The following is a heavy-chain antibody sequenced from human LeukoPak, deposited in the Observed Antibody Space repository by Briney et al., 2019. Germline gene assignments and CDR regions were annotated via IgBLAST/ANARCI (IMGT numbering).Heavy chain of an antibody. D-gene: IGHD4-11*01. J-gene: IGHJ4*02. CDR1: GYRFTIYW. CDR2: IYPGDSDT. CDR3: ARFPGLTTVTLDY. V-gene: IGHV5-51*01. Sequence: PGGSLRLSCKASGYRFTIYWMAWVRQMPGQGLETMGIIYPGDSDTRYSPSFQGQVTISADKSINTAYLQWRSLKASDTDMYYCARFPGLTTVTLDYWGQGTLVTVSS.